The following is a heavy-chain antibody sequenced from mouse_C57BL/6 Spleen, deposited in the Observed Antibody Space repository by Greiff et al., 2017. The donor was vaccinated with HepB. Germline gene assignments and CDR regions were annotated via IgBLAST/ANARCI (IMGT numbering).Heavy chain of an antibody. Sequence: VQLQQPGAELVRPGTSVKLSCKASGYTFTSYWMHWVKQRPGQGLEWIGVIDPSDSYTNYNQKFKGKATLTVDTSSSTAYMLLSSLASEDSAVSYCAKGGRYWGQGTTLTVSS. CDR2: IDPSDSYT. J-gene: IGHJ2*01. D-gene: IGHD1-1*01. CDR1: GYTFTSYW. V-gene: IGHV1-59*01. CDR3: AKGGRY.